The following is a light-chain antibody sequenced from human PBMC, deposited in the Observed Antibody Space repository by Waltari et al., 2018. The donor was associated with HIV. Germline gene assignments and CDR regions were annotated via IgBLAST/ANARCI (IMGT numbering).Light chain of an antibody. CDR2: DVN. V-gene: IGLV2-11*01. Sequence: QSALTQPRSVSGSPGQSVTISCTGSSSDVGGYNYVSWYQRHPGKAPNLMIYDVNRRPPGVPVRLSGSKSGNTASLASSGREAEDEGDYFCSSDAGRYNYVFGGGTSRTVL. CDR1: SSDVGGYNY. CDR3: SSDAGRYNYV. J-gene: IGLJ2*01.